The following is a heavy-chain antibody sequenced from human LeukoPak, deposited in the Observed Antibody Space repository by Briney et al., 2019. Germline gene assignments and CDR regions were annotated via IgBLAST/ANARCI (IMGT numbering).Heavy chain of an antibody. CDR3: ARKGSGWSGNWFDP. CDR1: GYTFTSYG. D-gene: IGHD6-19*01. CDR2: ISAYNGNT. Sequence: ASVKVSCKASGYTFTSYGISWVRQAPGQGVEWMGWISAYNGNTHYAQKLQGRVTMTTDTSTSTAYMELRSLRSDDTAVYYCARKGSGWSGNWFDPWGQGTLVTVSS. V-gene: IGHV1-18*01. J-gene: IGHJ5*02.